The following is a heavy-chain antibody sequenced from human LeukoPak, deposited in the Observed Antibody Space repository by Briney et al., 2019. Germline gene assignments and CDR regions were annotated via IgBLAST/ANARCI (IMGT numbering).Heavy chain of an antibody. D-gene: IGHD2-8*02. CDR2: INHSGST. J-gene: IGHJ3*02. V-gene: IGHV4-34*01. CDR3: ARRVVFDAFDI. Sequence: PSETLSLTCAVYGGSFSGYYWSWIRQPPGKGLEWIGEINHSGSTNYNPSLKSRVTISVDTSKSQFSLKLSSVTAADTAVYYCARRVVFDAFDIWGQGTMVTVSS. CDR1: GGSFSGYY.